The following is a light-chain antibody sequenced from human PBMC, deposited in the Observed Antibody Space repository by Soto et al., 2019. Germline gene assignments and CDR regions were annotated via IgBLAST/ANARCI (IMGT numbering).Light chain of an antibody. V-gene: IGKV1-39*01. Sequence: DIQMTQSPSSLSASVGDRVTITCRASQNISKYLNWYQQKVVTAPKLLIYSASSLQSGVPSRFSGRGSGTDFTLTISSLQPEDFATSSCQQSFSTPWTFGQGTKVEMK. CDR1: QNISKY. CDR3: QQSFSTPWT. CDR2: SAS. J-gene: IGKJ1*01.